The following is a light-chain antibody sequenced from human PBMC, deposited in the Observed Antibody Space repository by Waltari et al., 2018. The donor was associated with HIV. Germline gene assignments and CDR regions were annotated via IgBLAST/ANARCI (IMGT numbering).Light chain of an antibody. V-gene: IGLV3-25*03. Sequence: SYGLTQPPSVSVSPGQTARITCSGDTLSKEYGYWYQQKPGQAPVLLIYRDKERSSGIPKRFSGSSSGTTVTLASSGVQAEDEADYYCLSSDSRGVHKFFGGGTKLTVL. CDR3: LSSDSRGVHKF. CDR1: TLSKEY. J-gene: IGLJ2*01. CDR2: RDK.